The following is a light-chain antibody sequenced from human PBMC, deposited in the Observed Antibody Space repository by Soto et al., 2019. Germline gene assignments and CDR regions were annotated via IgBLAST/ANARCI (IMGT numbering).Light chain of an antibody. CDR2: GAS. J-gene: IGKJ5*01. CDR1: QSISSSY. V-gene: IGKV3-15*01. CDR3: QQYNNWPLT. Sequence: EIVMTQSPGTLSVSPVERSTLSCRASQSISSSYLAWYQRKPGQAPRLLIYGASSRATGIPVRFSGSGSGTEFTLTISSLQSEDFAVYYCQQYNNWPLTFGQGTRLEIK.